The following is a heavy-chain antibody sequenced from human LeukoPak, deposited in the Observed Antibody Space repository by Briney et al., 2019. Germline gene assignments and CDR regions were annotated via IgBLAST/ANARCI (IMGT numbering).Heavy chain of an antibody. CDR1: GFTFSSYA. D-gene: IGHD6-19*01. Sequence: PGGSLRLSCAASGFTFSSYAMHWVRQAPGKGLEWVAVISYDGSNKYYADSVKGQFTISRDNSKNTLYLQMNSLRAEDTAVYYCARDRYSSGWHGGNWFDPWGQGTLVTVSS. V-gene: IGHV3-30-3*01. J-gene: IGHJ5*02. CDR3: ARDRYSSGWHGGNWFDP. CDR2: ISYDGSNK.